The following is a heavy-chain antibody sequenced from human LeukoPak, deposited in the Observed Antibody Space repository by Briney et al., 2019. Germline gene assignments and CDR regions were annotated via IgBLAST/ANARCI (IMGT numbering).Heavy chain of an antibody. CDR1: GGSFSGYY. Sequence: SETLSLTCAVYGGSFSGYYWSWIRQPPGKGLEWIGEINHSGSTHYNPSLKSRVTISVDTSKNQFSLKLSSVTAADTAVYYCARAGITIFGVVYYYYGMDVWGQGTTVTVSS. D-gene: IGHD3-3*01. J-gene: IGHJ6*02. CDR3: ARAGITIFGVVYYYYGMDV. V-gene: IGHV4-34*01. CDR2: INHSGST.